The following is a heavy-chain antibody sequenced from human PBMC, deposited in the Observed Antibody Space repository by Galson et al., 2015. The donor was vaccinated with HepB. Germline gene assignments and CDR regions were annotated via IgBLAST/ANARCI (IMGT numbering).Heavy chain of an antibody. D-gene: IGHD2/OR15-2a*01. J-gene: IGHJ4*02. CDR1: GGIFSSSS. V-gene: IGHV1-69*05. CDR3: ARAFSGGPNPQYFFY. Sequence: SLRLSCKASGGIFSSSSISWLRQAPGQGPEWLGGIIPLFGRANYVQKFQGRVTITTDEATSTPYMAMSTLRSEDTAVYYCARAFSGGPNPQYFFYWGQGTLVTVSS. CDR2: IIPLFGRA.